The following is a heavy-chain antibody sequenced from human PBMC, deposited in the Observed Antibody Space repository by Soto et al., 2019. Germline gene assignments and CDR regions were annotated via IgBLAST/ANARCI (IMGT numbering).Heavy chain of an antibody. D-gene: IGHD6-19*01. CDR3: ARDSASSGWYIDFDY. J-gene: IGHJ4*02. Sequence: GASVKVSFKASGYTFTSYGISWVRQAPGQGLVWMGWISAYNGNTNYAQKLQGRVTMTTDTSTSTAYMELRSLRSDDTAVYYCARDSASSGWYIDFDYWGQGTLVTVSS. CDR1: GYTFTSYG. V-gene: IGHV1-18*01. CDR2: ISAYNGNT.